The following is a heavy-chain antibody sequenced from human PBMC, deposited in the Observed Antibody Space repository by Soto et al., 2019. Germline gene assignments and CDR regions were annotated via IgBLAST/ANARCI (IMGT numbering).Heavy chain of an antibody. CDR2: MNPNSGNT. Sequence: QVQLVQSGAEVKKPGASVKVSCKASGYTFTSYDINWVRHATGQGLEWMGWMNPNSGNTAYAQKFQGRVTMTRNTSISTAYMELSSLRSEETAVYYCAREALFRMDVWGRGTTVTVSS. CDR3: AREALFRMDV. J-gene: IGHJ6*02. V-gene: IGHV1-8*01. D-gene: IGHD3-10*02. CDR1: GYTFTSYD.